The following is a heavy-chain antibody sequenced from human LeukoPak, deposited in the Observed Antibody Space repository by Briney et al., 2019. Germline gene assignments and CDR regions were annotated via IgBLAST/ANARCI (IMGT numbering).Heavy chain of an antibody. CDR1: GGSIRSAPYY. CDR2: VYYSGST. D-gene: IGHD2-15*01. CDR3: ARTRSCTASSCGSYGMDV. Sequence: SETLSLTCTVSGGSIRSAPYYWGWIRQPPGKGLEWIGSVYYSGSTYSNVSLKSRVTMSVDTSKNQFSLKLSSVTAADTAVYYCARTRSCTASSCGSYGMDVWGQGTTVTVSS. J-gene: IGHJ6*02. V-gene: IGHV4-39*01.